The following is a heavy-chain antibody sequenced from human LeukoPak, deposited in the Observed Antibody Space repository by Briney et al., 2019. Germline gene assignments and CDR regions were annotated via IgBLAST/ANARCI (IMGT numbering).Heavy chain of an antibody. J-gene: IGHJ4*02. CDR3: ARGLHRRCSGGICYQPFVY. Sequence: GGSLRLSCAASGFTFSTYGMYWVRQAPGKGLEWVALISSDGSKIYYADSVKGRFTISRDNSRNTLYLQMNSLRAEDSAVYYCARGLHRRCSGGICYQPFVYWGQGTLVTVSS. CDR2: ISSDGSKI. V-gene: IGHV3-30*03. D-gene: IGHD2-15*01. CDR1: GFTFSTYG.